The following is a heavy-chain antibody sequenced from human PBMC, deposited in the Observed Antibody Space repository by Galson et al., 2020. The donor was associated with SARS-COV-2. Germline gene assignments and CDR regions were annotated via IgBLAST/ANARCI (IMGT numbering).Heavy chain of an antibody. Sequence: SAPTLVKPTQTLTLTCTFSGFSLSTSGVGVGWIRQPPGKALDWLALIYWDDDNRYSPSPKSRLTITKDTSKNQVVLTMTNVDPIDTATYSCVQRGCGGGTCKHDVADYWGQGILVTVSS. CDR1: GFSLSTSGVG. CDR2: IYWDDDN. J-gene: IGHJ4*02. CDR3: VQRGCGGGTCKHDVADY. V-gene: IGHV2-5*02. D-gene: IGHD2-15*01.